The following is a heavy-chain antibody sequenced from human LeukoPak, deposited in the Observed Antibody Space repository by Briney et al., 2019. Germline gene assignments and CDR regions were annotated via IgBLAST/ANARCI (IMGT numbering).Heavy chain of an antibody. CDR2: IYPGDSDT. V-gene: IGHV5-51*01. CDR1: GYSFPSYW. J-gene: IGHJ4*02. D-gene: IGHD6-13*01. CDR3: ARRLGIAAAGLDY. Sequence: GESLKISCQGSGYSFPSYWIGWVRRMPGKGLEWMGIIYPGDSDTRYSPSFQGQVTISADKSINTAYLQWSSLKASDTAMYYCARRLGIAAAGLDYWGQGTLVTVSS.